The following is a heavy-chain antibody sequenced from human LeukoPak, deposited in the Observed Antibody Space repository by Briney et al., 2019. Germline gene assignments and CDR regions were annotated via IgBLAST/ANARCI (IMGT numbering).Heavy chain of an antibody. CDR3: ARLSAYYYGSYFYYYMDV. Sequence: QAGGSLRLSCAASGFTFSSYSMNWVRQAPGKGLEWVSYISSSSSIIYYADSVKGRFTISRDNAKNSLYLQMNSLRAEDTAVYYCARLSAYYYGSYFYYYMDVWGKGTTVTVSS. J-gene: IGHJ6*03. D-gene: IGHD3-10*01. CDR1: GFTFSSYS. V-gene: IGHV3-48*01. CDR2: ISSSSSII.